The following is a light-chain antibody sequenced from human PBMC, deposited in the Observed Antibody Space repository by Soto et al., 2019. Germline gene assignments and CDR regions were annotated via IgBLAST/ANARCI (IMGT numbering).Light chain of an antibody. CDR1: RSDVGGDNY. CDR2: EVS. Sequence: QSALTQPASVSGAPGQSITLSCTGTRSDVGGDNYVSWYQQHPGKAPKLMIYEVSNRPSGVSNRFSGSKSGNTASLTISGLQAEAEADYYCSSYTTSNTWVFGGGTKLNVL. CDR3: SSYTTSNTWV. J-gene: IGLJ3*02. V-gene: IGLV2-14*01.